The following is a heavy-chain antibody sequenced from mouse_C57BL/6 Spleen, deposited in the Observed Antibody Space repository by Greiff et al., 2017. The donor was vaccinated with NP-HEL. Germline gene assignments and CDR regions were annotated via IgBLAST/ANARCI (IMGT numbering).Heavy chain of an antibody. D-gene: IGHD2-4*01. Sequence: DVMLVESGGDLVKPGGSLKLSCAASGFTFSSYGMSWVRQTPDKRLEWVATISSGGSYTYYPDSVKGRFTISRDNAKNTLYLQMSSLKSEDTAMYYCARHTGDYDYAMDYWGQGTSVTVSS. CDR3: ARHTGDYDYAMDY. CDR1: GFTFSSYG. CDR2: ISSGGSYT. V-gene: IGHV5-6*02. J-gene: IGHJ4*01.